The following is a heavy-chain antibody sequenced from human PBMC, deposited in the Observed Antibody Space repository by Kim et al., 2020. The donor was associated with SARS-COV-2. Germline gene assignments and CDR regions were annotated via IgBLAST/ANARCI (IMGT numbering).Heavy chain of an antibody. D-gene: IGHD1-26*01. CDR2: IKSKTDGGTT. CDR3: TTDSEGATTADFGY. Sequence: GGSLRLSCAASGFTFSNAWMSWVRQAPGKGLEWVGRIKSKTDGGTTDYAAPVKGRFTISRDDSKNTLYLQMNSLKTEDTAVYYCTTDSEGATTADFGYWGQGTLVTVSS. J-gene: IGHJ4*02. V-gene: IGHV3-15*01. CDR1: GFTFSNAW.